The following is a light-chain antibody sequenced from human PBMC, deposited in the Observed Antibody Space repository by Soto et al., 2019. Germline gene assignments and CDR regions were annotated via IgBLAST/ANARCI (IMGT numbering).Light chain of an antibody. Sequence: QSALTQPASVSGSPGQSITISCTGTSSDVGDYNYVSWYQQHPGKAPKLMIYDISNRPSGVSNRFSSSKSGNTASLTISGLQAEDEADYYCSSYTTSSTSVVFGGGTQLTVL. CDR1: SSDVGDYNY. J-gene: IGLJ2*01. V-gene: IGLV2-14*01. CDR2: DIS. CDR3: SSYTTSSTSVV.